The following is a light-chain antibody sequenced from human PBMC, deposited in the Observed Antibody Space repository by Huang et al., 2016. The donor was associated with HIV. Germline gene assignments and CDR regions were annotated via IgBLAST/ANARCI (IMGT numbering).Light chain of an antibody. V-gene: IGKV3D-20*01. CDR1: QSLSSSY. Sequence: EIVLTQSPATLSLSPGERATLSCGASQSLSSSYLAWYQQKPGLAPSLLIYDASNRATGIPDRFSGSGSGTDFTLTISRLEPEDFAVYYCQQCGSSPLTFGGGTKVEIK. CDR3: QQCGSSPLT. J-gene: IGKJ4*01. CDR2: DAS.